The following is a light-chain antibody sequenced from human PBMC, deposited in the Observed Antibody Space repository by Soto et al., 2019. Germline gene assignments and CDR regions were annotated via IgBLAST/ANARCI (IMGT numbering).Light chain of an antibody. CDR3: RQSTHWPPYT. J-gene: IGKJ2*01. Sequence: EVVMTQSPLSLPVTLGQPASISCRSSQSLAYIDGNTYLTWFHQRPGQSPRRLIYYVSNRDSEVPDRFSGGGSGTDFTLKISRVEAEDAGIYYCRQSTHWPPYTFGRGTKLEIK. V-gene: IGKV2-30*01. CDR2: YVS. CDR1: QSLAYIDGNTY.